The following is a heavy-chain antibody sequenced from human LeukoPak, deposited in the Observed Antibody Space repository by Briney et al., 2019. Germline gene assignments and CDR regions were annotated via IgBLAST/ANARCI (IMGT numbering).Heavy chain of an antibody. CDR3: ARTQWEPEYYFDY. J-gene: IGHJ4*02. Sequence: SETLSLTCTVSGGSISSSSYYWGWIHQPPGKGLEWIGSIYYSGSTYYNPSLKSRVTISVDTSKNQFSLKLSSVTAADTAVYYCARTQWEPEYYFDYWGQGTLVTVSS. CDR1: GGSISSSSYY. CDR2: IYYSGST. D-gene: IGHD1-26*01. V-gene: IGHV4-39*01.